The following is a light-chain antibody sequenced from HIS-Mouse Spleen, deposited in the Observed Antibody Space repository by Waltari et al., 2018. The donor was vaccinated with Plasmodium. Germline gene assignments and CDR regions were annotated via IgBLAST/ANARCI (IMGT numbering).Light chain of an antibody. J-gene: IGKJ3*01. Sequence: IVMTSSPPTLSVSPGDSAHLTCRASQIVSSNLAWYQQKPGQAPRLLIYCASTRATGIPARFSGSGSGTEFTLTISSLQSEDFAVYYCQQYNNWSFTFGPGTKVDIK. CDR1: QIVSSN. V-gene: IGKV3-15*01. CDR3: QQYNNWSFT. CDR2: CAS.